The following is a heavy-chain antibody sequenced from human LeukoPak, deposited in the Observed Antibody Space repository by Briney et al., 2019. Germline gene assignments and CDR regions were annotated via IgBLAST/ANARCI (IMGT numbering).Heavy chain of an antibody. CDR1: GYTFTGYY. Sequence: ASVKVSCKASGYTFTGYYMHWVRQAPGQGLEWMGWINPNSGGTNYAQKFQGRVTMTRDTSISTAYMELSRLRSDDTAVYYCARDGDYDSSGYYLLDYWGQGTLVTVSS. J-gene: IGHJ4*02. CDR3: ARDGDYDSSGYYLLDY. CDR2: INPNSGGT. V-gene: IGHV1-2*02. D-gene: IGHD3-22*01.